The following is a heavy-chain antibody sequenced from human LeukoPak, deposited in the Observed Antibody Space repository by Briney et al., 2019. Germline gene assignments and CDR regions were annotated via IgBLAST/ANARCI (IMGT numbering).Heavy chain of an antibody. V-gene: IGHV3-48*03. Sequence: GGSLRLSCAASGFTFSSYEMNWVRQAPGKGLEWVSYISSSGSTIYYADSVKGRFTISRDNAKNSLYLQMNSLRAEDTAVYYCASWKGEVGATQRGFDYWGQGTLVTVPS. D-gene: IGHD1-26*01. CDR1: GFTFSSYE. CDR2: ISSSGSTI. CDR3: ASWKGEVGATQRGFDY. J-gene: IGHJ4*02.